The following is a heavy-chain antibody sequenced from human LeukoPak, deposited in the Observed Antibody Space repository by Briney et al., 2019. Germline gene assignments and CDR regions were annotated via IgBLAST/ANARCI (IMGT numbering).Heavy chain of an antibody. CDR1: GYTFIAYW. D-gene: IGHD2/OR15-2a*01. J-gene: IGHJ4*02. V-gene: IGHV1-2*02. Sequence: ASVKVSCKASGYTFIAYWMHWVRQAPGQGLEWMGRIDPKSGGTTSAQKFQGRVAMTRDTSISTVYVELSSLRSEDTAVYYCAREVPENFNFDYWGQGTLVTVSS. CDR2: IDPKSGGT. CDR3: AREVPENFNFDY.